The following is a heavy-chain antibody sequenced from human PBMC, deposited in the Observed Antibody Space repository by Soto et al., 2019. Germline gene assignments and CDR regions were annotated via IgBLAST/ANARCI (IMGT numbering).Heavy chain of an antibody. CDR2: IYYSGST. CDR1: GGSISSYY. CDR3: ARVGFGDYYGSGSYYPAYYSYGMDV. V-gene: IGHV4-59*01. J-gene: IGHJ6*02. Sequence: NPSETLSLTCTVSGGSISSYYWSWIRQPPGKGLEWIGYIYYSGSTNYNPSLKSRVTISVDTSKNQFSLKLSSVTAADTAVYYCARVGFGDYYGSGSYYPAYYSYGMDVWGQGTTVTAP. D-gene: IGHD3-10*01.